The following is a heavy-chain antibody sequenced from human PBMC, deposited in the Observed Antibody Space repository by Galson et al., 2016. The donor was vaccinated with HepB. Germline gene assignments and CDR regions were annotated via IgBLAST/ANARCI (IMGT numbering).Heavy chain of an antibody. CDR2: IYPGDSDT. V-gene: IGHV5-51*01. CDR3: ARFRELLGYFDY. D-gene: IGHD1-7*01. CDR1: RYSFGNYW. J-gene: IGHJ4*02. Sequence: QSGAEVTKPGESLKISCKGSRYSFGNYWIGWVRQMPGKGLEWMGIIYPGDSDTRYSPSFQGQVTISVDKSISTAYLQWSSLKASDTAMYYCARFRELLGYFDYWGQGTLVTVSS.